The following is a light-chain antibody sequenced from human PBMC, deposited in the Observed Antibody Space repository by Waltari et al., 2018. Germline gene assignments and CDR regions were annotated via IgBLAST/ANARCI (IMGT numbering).Light chain of an antibody. CDR2: QDR. CDR3: QAWDSSTVV. Sequence: SYELTQPPSVSVSPGQTASITCYGDKLGDKYSYWYQQRPGQSPVLVIAQDRQRPSAVPARFPGSNSGNTATRTMGGTQAMDEADYYWQAWDSSTVVCGGGTKLAVL. CDR1: KLGDKY. V-gene: IGLV3-1*01. J-gene: IGLJ2*01.